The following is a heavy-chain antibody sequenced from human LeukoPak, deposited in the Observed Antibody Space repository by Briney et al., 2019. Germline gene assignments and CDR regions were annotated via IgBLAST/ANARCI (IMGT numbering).Heavy chain of an antibody. CDR3: ARGVVRGVTLGAY. CDR2: INPNSGNT. V-gene: IGHV1-8*02. CDR1: GYTFTGYY. J-gene: IGHJ4*02. D-gene: IGHD3-10*01. Sequence: SVKVSCKASGYTFTGYYMHWVRQAPGQGLEWMGWINPNSGNTGYAQKFQGRVTMTRNTSISTAYMELSSLRSEDMAVYYCARGVVRGVTLGAYWGQGTLVTVSS.